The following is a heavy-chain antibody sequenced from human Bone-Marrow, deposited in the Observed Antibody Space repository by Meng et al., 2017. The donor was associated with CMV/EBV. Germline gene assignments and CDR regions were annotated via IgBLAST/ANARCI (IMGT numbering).Heavy chain of an antibody. J-gene: IGHJ3*02. CDR3: AKDGGGGNSHDAFDM. CDR2: IKEDGSEK. D-gene: IGHD3-16*01. Sequence: GGSLRLSCAASGFIFSKYWMTWVRQAPGKGLEWVANIKEDGSEKSYVDSVKGRFTISRDNSKNTLYLEMKSLRAEDTAVYYCAKDGGGGNSHDAFDMWGQGTKVTVSS. V-gene: IGHV3-7*01. CDR1: GFIFSKYW.